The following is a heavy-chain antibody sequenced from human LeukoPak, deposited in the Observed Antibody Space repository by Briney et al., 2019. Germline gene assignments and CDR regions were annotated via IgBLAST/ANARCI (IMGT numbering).Heavy chain of an antibody. CDR2: VSGPGSST. V-gene: IGHV3-23*01. Sequence: GGSLRLSCAASGFTFSSYAMNWVRQAPGKGLEWVSGVSGPGSSTYYADSVKGRFTISRDNSKNTLYLQMNSLIAEDTAVYYCAKDLKVGSIYPGTFDIWGQGTMVTVSS. CDR3: AKDLKVGSIYPGTFDI. J-gene: IGHJ3*02. CDR1: GFTFSSYA. D-gene: IGHD1-26*01.